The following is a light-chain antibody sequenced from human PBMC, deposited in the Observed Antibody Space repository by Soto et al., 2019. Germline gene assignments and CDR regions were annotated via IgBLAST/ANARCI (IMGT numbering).Light chain of an antibody. J-gene: IGKJ2*01. Sequence: DIHMTHSHSTLSASVVYRVTITVLAGQSISSWLAWYQQKPGKAPKLLIYDASSLESGVPSRFSGSRSATEFTLTVSSLQPDDFATYYCQQYHSYPYTFGQGTKVDIK. CDR3: QQYHSYPYT. CDR2: DAS. V-gene: IGKV1-5*01. CDR1: QSISSW.